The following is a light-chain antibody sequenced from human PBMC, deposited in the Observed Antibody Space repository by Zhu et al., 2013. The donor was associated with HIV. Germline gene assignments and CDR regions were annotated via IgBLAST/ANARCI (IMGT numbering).Light chain of an antibody. CDR3: SSYTGSNNFIV. Sequence: QSALTQSASVSGSPGQAITISCTGTSSDVGTYNLVSWYQQHPGKGPKLIVFEVTKRPSGVSNRFSGSKSGNTASLTISGLQAEDEADYYCSSYTGSNNFIVFGGGTKLTVL. CDR1: SSDVGTYNL. J-gene: IGLJ2*01. V-gene: IGLV2-23*02. CDR2: EVT.